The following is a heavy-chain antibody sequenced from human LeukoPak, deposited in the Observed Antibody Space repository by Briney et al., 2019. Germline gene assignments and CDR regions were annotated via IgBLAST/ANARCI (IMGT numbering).Heavy chain of an antibody. CDR3: ATGHNPGGIFDY. J-gene: IGHJ4*02. D-gene: IGHD3-16*01. CDR1: GGSISSGGYY. CDR2: IYYSGST. V-gene: IGHV4-31*03. Sequence: PSETLSLTCTVSGGSISSGGYYWSWIRQHPGKGLEWIGYIYYSGSTYYNPSLKSRVTISVDTSKNQFSLKLSSVTAADTAVYYCATGHNPGGIFDYWGQGTLVTVSS.